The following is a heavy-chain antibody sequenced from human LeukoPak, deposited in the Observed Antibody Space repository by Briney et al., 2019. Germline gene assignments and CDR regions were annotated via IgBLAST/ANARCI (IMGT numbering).Heavy chain of an antibody. D-gene: IGHD2-15*01. Sequence: SETLSLTCAVSGGSISNSNWWSWVRQPPGKGLEWIGEIYHSGSTNYNPSLKSRVTISVDKSKNQFSLKLSSVTAADTAVYYGARFFPDIVVVVAEEGYFDYWGQGTLVTVSS. J-gene: IGHJ4*02. CDR1: GGSISNSNW. V-gene: IGHV4-4*02. CDR3: ARFFPDIVVVVAEEGYFDY. CDR2: IYHSGST.